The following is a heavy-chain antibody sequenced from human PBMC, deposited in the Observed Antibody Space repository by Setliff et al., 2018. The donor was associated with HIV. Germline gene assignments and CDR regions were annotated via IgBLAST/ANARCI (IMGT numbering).Heavy chain of an antibody. Sequence: ASVKVSCKASGGTFSSYPISWVRQAPGQGLEWMGGIIPIFGTTHYAQKFQGRVTVTADESTSTAYMQLSSLRSDDTAVYYCARGRNYDSSGYGDYYYYMDVWGKGTTVTVSS. CDR1: GGTFSSYP. J-gene: IGHJ6*03. V-gene: IGHV1-69*13. D-gene: IGHD3-22*01. CDR2: IIPIFGTT. CDR3: ARGRNYDSSGYGDYYYYMDV.